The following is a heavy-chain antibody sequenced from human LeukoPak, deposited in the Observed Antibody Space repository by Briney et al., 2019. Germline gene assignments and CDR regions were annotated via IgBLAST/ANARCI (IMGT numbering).Heavy chain of an antibody. Sequence: ASVKVSCKASGYTFTSYYMHWVRQAPGQGLEWMGIINPSGGSTSYAQKFQGRVTMTRDTSTSTVYMELSSLRSEDTAVYYCAREGYDSSGYYYPAEYFQHWGQGTLVTVSS. D-gene: IGHD3-22*01. V-gene: IGHV1-46*01. CDR3: AREGYDSSGYYYPAEYFQH. CDR1: GYTFTSYY. CDR2: INPSGGST. J-gene: IGHJ1*01.